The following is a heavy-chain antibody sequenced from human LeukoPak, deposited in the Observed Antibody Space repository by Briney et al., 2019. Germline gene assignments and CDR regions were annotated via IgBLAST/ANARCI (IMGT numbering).Heavy chain of an antibody. CDR3: AKDRGFVQLWYFDY. CDR1: GFTFDDYA. V-gene: IGHV3-9*01. D-gene: IGHD5-18*01. CDR2: ISWNSGSI. J-gene: IGHJ4*02. Sequence: GRSLRLSCAASGFTFDDYAMHWVRQAPGKGLEWDSGISWNSGSIGYADSVKGRFTISRDNAKNSLYLQMNSLRAEDTALYYCAKDRGFVQLWYFDYWGQGTLVTVSS.